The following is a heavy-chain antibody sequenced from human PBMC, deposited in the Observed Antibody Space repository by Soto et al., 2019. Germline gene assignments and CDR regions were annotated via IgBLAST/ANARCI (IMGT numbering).Heavy chain of an antibody. Sequence: QMLLQESGSGLVKPSQTLSLTCAVSGGSISSGGYSWSWIRQPPGKGLEWIGYIYHSVTYYNPSLKSRVTISVDTSKNQFSLKLSSVTAADTAVYYCARAGGLGAVAVDYWGQGTLVTVFS. D-gene: IGHD6-19*01. CDR2: IYHSVT. J-gene: IGHJ4*02. CDR3: ARAGGLGAVAVDY. V-gene: IGHV4-30-2*01. CDR1: GGSISSGGYS.